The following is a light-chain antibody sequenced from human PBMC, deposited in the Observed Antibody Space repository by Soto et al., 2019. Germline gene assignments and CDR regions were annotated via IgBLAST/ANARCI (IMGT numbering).Light chain of an antibody. CDR2: GAS. Sequence: EIVLTQSPGTLSLSPGERATLSCRASQTVDSVYLAWYQQKPGQPPRLLIYGASTRAAGIPKRFSGSGSGTDFTLTINRLEPEDFAVYYCQQYDSSPYNFGQGTKLEIK. CDR1: QTVDSVY. CDR3: QQYDSSPYN. V-gene: IGKV3-20*01. J-gene: IGKJ2*01.